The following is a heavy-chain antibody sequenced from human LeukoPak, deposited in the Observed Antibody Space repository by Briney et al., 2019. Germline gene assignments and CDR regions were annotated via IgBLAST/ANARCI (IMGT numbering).Heavy chain of an antibody. J-gene: IGHJ4*02. V-gene: IGHV3-48*03. D-gene: IGHD3-10*01. CDR3: ARLNRVASGSDSFDS. CDR2: ISSSGSTI. CDR1: GFTFDIFE. Sequence: GGSLRLYCAASGFTFDIFEMSWVRQAPGKGLEWVSYISSSGSTIYYADSVEGRFTISRDSAENSLYLQMNSLRAEDTAVYYCARLNRVASGSDSFDSWGQGTLVTVSS.